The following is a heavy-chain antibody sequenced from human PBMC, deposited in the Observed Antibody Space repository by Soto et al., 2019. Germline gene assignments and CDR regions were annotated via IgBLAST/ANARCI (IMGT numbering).Heavy chain of an antibody. CDR3: GRGRSGQIVVFY. J-gene: IGHJ4*02. V-gene: IGHV1-2*02. CDR1: GYTFTGHY. CDR2: IGPESGDT. D-gene: IGHD1-26*01. Sequence: SVKVTCKASGYTFTGHYIHWVRQAPEQGPEWMGEIGPESGDTRYAQKFQGRVTMTRDTSITTVYMELKNLSPDDTAVYYCGRGRSGQIVVFYWGQGTPVPSPQ.